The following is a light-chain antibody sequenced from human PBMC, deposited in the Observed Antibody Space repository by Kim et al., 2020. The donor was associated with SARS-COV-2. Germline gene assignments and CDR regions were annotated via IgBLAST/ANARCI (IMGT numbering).Light chain of an antibody. J-gene: IGLJ3*02. CDR1: TSNLGAGLG. V-gene: IGLV1-40*01. Sequence: RVTISCTGSTSNLGAGLGVHWFQQLPGTAPKLLIHDNTNRPSGVPDRFTGSKSGTSASLVISGLQTEDEADYYCQSYDTSLRAWVFGGGTQLTVL. CDR2: DNT. CDR3: QSYDTSLRAWV.